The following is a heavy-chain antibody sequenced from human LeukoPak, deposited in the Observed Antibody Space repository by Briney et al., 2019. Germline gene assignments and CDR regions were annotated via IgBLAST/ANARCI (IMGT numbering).Heavy chain of an antibody. CDR1: GFTFSSYW. CDR2: IKQDGSEK. V-gene: IGHV3-7*01. D-gene: IGHD2/OR15-2a*01. J-gene: IGHJ4*02. CDR3: TRKGSQWDFLVDY. Sequence: PGGSLRLSCAASGFTFSSYWMSWVRQAPGKGLEWVANIKQDGSEKYYVDSVKGRFTISRDNAKNSLNLQMDSLTAEDTAVYYCTRKGSQWDFLVDYWGQGTRVTVSP.